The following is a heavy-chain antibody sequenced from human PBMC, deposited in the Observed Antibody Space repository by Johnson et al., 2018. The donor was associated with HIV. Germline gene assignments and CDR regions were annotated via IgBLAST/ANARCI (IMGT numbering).Heavy chain of an antibody. Sequence: VQLLESGGGLVQPGGSLRLSCAASGFSFDSHAINWVRQAPGKGLQWVSAISYSGSSTYYADSVKGRFTISRDGSKNTLYLQMNSLKTEDTAVYYCTTGLYWNDAFDIWGQGTMVTVSS. D-gene: IGHD1-1*01. CDR2: ISYSGSST. CDR1: GFSFDSHA. J-gene: IGHJ3*02. CDR3: TTGLYWNDAFDI. V-gene: IGHV3-23*01.